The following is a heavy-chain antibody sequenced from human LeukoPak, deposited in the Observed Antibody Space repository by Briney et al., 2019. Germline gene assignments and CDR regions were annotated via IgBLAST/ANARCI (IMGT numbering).Heavy chain of an antibody. D-gene: IGHD3-22*01. CDR1: SGSIRNYH. V-gene: IGHV4-59*08. CDR2: IYYSGST. Sequence: PSETLSLICTVSSGSIRNYHWSWIRQPPGKGLEWVGYIYYSGSTNYNPSLESRVTISVDMSKNQFSLKLSSVTAADTAVYYCARQYDYDSSGYYFGYWGQATLVTVSS. J-gene: IGHJ4*02. CDR3: ARQYDYDSSGYYFGY.